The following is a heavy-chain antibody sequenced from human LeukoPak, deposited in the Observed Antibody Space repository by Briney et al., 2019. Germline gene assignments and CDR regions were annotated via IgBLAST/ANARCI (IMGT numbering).Heavy chain of an antibody. Sequence: KPSETLSLTCAVSGYSISSGYYWGWIRQPPGKGLEWIGSIYHSGSTYYNPSLKSRVTISVDTSKNQFSLKLSSVTAADTAVYYCARDHCSSTSCLNRFDPWGQGTLVTVSS. CDR1: GYSISSGYY. J-gene: IGHJ5*02. V-gene: IGHV4-38-2*02. D-gene: IGHD2-2*01. CDR2: IYHSGST. CDR3: ARDHCSSTSCLNRFDP.